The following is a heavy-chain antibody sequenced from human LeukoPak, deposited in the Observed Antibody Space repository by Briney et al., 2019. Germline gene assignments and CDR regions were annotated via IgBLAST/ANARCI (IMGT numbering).Heavy chain of an antibody. Sequence: PSETLSLTCTVSGGSISSSSYYWGWIRQPPGKGLEWIGEINHSGSTNYNPSLKSRVTISVDTSKNQFSLKLSSVTAADTAVYYCARGREDQLLSVPYYYYGMDVWGQGTTVTVSS. CDR1: GGSISSSSYY. CDR3: ARGREDQLLSVPYYYYGMDV. V-gene: IGHV4-39*07. J-gene: IGHJ6*02. CDR2: INHSGST. D-gene: IGHD2-2*01.